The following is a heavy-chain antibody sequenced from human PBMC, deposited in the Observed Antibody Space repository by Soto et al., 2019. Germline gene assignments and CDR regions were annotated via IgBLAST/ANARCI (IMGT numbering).Heavy chain of an antibody. CDR1: GGSISSYY. V-gene: IGHV4-59*01. J-gene: IGHJ6*02. CDR3: ARGLYYYYGTDV. Sequence: SETLSLTCTVSGGSISSYYWSWIRQPPGKGLEWIGYIYYSGSTNYNPSLKSRVTISVDTSKNQFSLKLSSVTAADTAVYYCARGLYYYYGTDVWGQGTTVTVS. CDR2: IYYSGST.